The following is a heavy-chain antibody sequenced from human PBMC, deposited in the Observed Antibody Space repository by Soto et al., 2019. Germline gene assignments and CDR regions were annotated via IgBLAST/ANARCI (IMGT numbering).Heavy chain of an antibody. Sequence: QVQLQESGPGLVKASETLSLSCTVSGHSISADYWSWIRQPAGKRLEWIGRVDASGNTNYNPSLKIRVTMSVDTSKNSFFLKVRSVTAADTAMYFCASDVGGSVVPHWFDPWGQGALVTVSS. V-gene: IGHV4-4*07. CDR2: VDASGNT. D-gene: IGHD3-22*01. CDR1: GHSISADY. J-gene: IGHJ5*02. CDR3: ASDVGGSVVPHWFDP.